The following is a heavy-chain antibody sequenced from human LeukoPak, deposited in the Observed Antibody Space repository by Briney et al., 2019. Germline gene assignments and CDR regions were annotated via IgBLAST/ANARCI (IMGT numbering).Heavy chain of an antibody. Sequence: ASVKVSCKVSGYTLTELSMHWVRQAPGKGLEWMGGFDPEDGETIYAQKFQGRVTMTEDTSTDTAYMELSSLRSEDTAVYYCATVPYGSGSYRGYFDYWGQGALVTVSS. D-gene: IGHD3-10*01. V-gene: IGHV1-24*01. J-gene: IGHJ4*02. CDR3: ATVPYGSGSYRGYFDY. CDR1: GYTLTELS. CDR2: FDPEDGET.